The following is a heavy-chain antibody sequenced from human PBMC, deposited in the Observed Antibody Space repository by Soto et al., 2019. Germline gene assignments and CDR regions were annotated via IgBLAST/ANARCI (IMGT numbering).Heavy chain of an antibody. Sequence: ASVKVSCKASGGTFSSYAISWVRQAPGQGLEWMGGIIPIFGTANYAQKFQGRVTITADESTSTAYMELSSLRSVDTAVYYCARSGSSGWSSVSYYYGMDVWGQGTTVTVSS. D-gene: IGHD6-19*01. CDR3: ARSGSSGWSSVSYYYGMDV. V-gene: IGHV1-69*13. CDR1: GGTFSSYA. J-gene: IGHJ6*02. CDR2: IIPIFGTA.